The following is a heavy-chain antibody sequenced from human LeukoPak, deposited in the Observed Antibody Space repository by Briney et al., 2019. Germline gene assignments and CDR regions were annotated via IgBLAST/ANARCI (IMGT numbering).Heavy chain of an antibody. CDR3: ARGYGPTFDY. Sequence: SETLSLTCAVYGGSFSGYYWSWIRQPPGKGLEWIGEINHSGSTNYNPSLKSRVTISVDMSKSQFSLKLSSVTAADTAVYYCARGYGPTFDYWGQGTLVTVSS. CDR1: GGSFSGYY. J-gene: IGHJ4*02. V-gene: IGHV4-34*01. D-gene: IGHD4-17*01. CDR2: INHSGST.